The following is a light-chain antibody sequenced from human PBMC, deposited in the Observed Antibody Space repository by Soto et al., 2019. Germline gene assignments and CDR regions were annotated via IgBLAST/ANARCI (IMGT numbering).Light chain of an antibody. CDR1: QSVTTSY. V-gene: IGKV3-20*01. J-gene: IGKJ1*01. Sequence: IVLTQSPGTLSLSPGERATLSCRASQSVTTSYLAWYQQTPGQAPRLLIYGASSRAAGIPDRFSGSGSGTDFTLTISRLEPEDFAVYYCQHYGSSPRFGQGTKVEIK. CDR2: GAS. CDR3: QHYGSSPR.